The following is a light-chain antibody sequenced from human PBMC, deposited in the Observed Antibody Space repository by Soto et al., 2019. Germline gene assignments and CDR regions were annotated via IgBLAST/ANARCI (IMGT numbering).Light chain of an antibody. CDR1: SSNIGAGDD. J-gene: IGLJ1*01. CDR3: QSYDSTLSARYV. V-gene: IGLV1-40*01. CDR2: GNI. Sequence: QSVLTQPPSVSGAPGQRFTISCTGSSSNIGAGDDVHWYQQRPGTAPKLLIFGNINRPSGVPDRFSGSKSGTSASLAITGLQAEDEGDYYCQSYDSTLSARYVFGTGTKVTVL.